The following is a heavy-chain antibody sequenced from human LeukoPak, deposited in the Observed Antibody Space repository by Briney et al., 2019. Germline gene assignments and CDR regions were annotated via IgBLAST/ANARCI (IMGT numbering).Heavy chain of an antibody. CDR3: ASLAYCGGDCYTDFDY. J-gene: IGHJ4*02. CDR1: GGSVSSGSYY. V-gene: IGHV4-61*01. Sequence: SETLSLTCTVSGGSVSSGSYYWSWIRQPPGKGLEWIGYIYYSGSTNYNPSLKSRVTVSVDTSKNQFSLKLSSVTAADTAVYYCASLAYCGGDCYTDFDYWGQGTLVTVSS. CDR2: IYYSGST. D-gene: IGHD2-21*02.